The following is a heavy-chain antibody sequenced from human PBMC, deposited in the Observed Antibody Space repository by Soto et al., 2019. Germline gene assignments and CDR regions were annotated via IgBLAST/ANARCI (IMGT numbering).Heavy chain of an antibody. Sequence: QVQLQESGPGLVKPSQNLSLTCTVSGDSFSSGDYKWSWIRQPPGKGLEWIGYIYYSGYTYNNPSLKSRLTMSVDTSKSQFSLKLRSVTAADTAVYYCARSGDYVAFDYWGQGTLVTVSS. CDR1: GDSFSSGDYK. CDR2: IYYSGYT. CDR3: ARSGDYVAFDY. J-gene: IGHJ4*02. D-gene: IGHD4-17*01. V-gene: IGHV4-30-4*01.